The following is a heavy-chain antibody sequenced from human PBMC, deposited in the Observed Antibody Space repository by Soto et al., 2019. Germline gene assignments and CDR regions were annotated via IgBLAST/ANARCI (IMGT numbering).Heavy chain of an antibody. CDR3: ARELWFGELKNDYGMDG. Sequence: GASVKVSCTASGYTFTGYYMHWVRQARGQGLEWMGWINPNSGGTNYAQKFQGRVTMTRDTSISTAYMELSRLRSDDTAVYYCARELWFGELKNDYGMDGWGQGTTVTVSS. J-gene: IGHJ6*02. CDR2: INPNSGGT. D-gene: IGHD3-10*01. V-gene: IGHV1-2*02. CDR1: GYTFTGYY.